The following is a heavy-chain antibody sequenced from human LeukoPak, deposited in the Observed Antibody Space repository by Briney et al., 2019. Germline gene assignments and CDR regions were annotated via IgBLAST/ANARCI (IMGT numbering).Heavy chain of an antibody. CDR2: IYYSGST. Sequence: MTSETLSLTCTVSGGSISSSSYYWGWIRQPPGKGLEWIGSIYYSGSTYYNPSLKSRVTISVDTSKNQLSLKLSSVTAADTAVYYCAIRRFGANYFDYWGQGTLVTVSS. V-gene: IGHV4-39*01. CDR1: GGSISSSSYY. J-gene: IGHJ4*02. D-gene: IGHD3-10*01. CDR3: AIRRFGANYFDY.